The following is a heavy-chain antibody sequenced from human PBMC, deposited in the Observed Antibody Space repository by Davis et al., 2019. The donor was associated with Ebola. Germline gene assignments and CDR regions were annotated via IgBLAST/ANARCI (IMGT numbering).Heavy chain of an antibody. CDR2: ISYVVGNK. D-gene: IGHD2-2*02. Sequence: GGSLRLSCAFSGFIISSAAMNCARQAPRKGLDSEPDISYVVGNKIYRDPVTGRFTISRDNSKNTLFLQMDSIKSEDTAVYFCARKPYTDDALHVWGQGTAVTVSS. V-gene: IGHV3-30*16. CDR3: ARKPYTDDALHV. J-gene: IGHJ3*01. CDR1: GFIISSAA.